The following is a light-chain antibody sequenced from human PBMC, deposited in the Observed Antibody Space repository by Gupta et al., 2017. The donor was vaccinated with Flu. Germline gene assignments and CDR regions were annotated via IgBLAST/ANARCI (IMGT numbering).Light chain of an antibody. CDR2: EVS. J-gene: IGLJ1*01. CDR3: SSYAGNTYV. CDR1: SSDVGGYDY. V-gene: IGLV2-8*01. Sequence: QSARTQPPSASGSPGQSVTISCTGTSSDVGGYDYVSWYQQHPGKAPKVMIYEVSKRPSGVPDRFSGSKSGNSASLTVSGLQAEDEADYYCSSYAGNTYVFGTGTKVTVL.